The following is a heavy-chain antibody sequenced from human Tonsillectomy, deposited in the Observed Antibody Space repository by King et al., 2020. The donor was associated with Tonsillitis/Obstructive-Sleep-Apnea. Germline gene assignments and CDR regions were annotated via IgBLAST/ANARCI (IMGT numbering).Heavy chain of an antibody. J-gene: IGHJ5*02. D-gene: IGHD2-2*01. CDR1: GFTFSSYG. CDR3: AKGEPSYCPSSNCHPHPEFDP. CDR2: ISYDGTNK. V-gene: IGHV3-30*18. Sequence: VQLVESGGGVVQPGRSLRLSCAASGFTFSSYGMHWVRQAPGKGLQWVSVISYDGTNKYYAASVKGRFTISQEKSRNMWYLQMNSLRPEDTAVYYCAKGEPSYCPSSNCHPHPEFDPWGQGTLVTVSS.